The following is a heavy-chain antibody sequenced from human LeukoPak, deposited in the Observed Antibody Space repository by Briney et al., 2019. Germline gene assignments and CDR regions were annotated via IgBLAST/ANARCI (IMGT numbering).Heavy chain of an antibody. CDR1: GFSFRNHG. CDR3: AREYSSGWGIFDY. J-gene: IGHJ4*02. CDR2: TWYDGSEK. V-gene: IGHV3-33*01. Sequence: GGSLRLSCAASGFSFRNHGMHWVRQAPGKGLEWLAVTWYDGSEKYYADSVQGRFTISRDNSKNALYLQMDSLRAEDTAVYYCAREYSSGWGIFDYWGQGTLVTVSS. D-gene: IGHD6-19*01.